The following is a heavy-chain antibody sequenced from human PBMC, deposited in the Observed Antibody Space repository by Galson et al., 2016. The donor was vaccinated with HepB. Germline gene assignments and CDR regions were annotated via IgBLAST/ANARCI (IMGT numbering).Heavy chain of an antibody. CDR2: IIPMLGIA. Sequence: SVKVSCKASGGTFSSYVISWVRQAPGQGLEWMGGIIPMLGIANYAQKFQGRVTITADKSTSTAYMELSSLRSEDTAVYYCARAIDVKGHYGMDVWGQGTTVTVSS. D-gene: IGHD3-16*02. CDR1: GGTFSSYV. J-gene: IGHJ6*02. CDR3: ARAIDVKGHYGMDV. V-gene: IGHV1-69*10.